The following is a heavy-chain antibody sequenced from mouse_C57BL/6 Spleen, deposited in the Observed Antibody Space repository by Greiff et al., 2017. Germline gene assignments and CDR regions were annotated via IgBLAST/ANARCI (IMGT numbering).Heavy chain of an antibody. J-gene: IGHJ2*01. V-gene: IGHV5-9*01. CDR2: ISGGAGDT. Sequence: EVKLVESGAGLVKPGGSLKLSCAASGFTFSSYTMPWVRQTPEKRLEWVGTISGGAGDTYYPDSVKGRFTIPRDNAKNTLYLQMSSLRYEDTALYNCARLTGRNYFGYRGHGATLTVA. CDR1: GFTFSSYT. CDR3: ARLTGRNYFGY.